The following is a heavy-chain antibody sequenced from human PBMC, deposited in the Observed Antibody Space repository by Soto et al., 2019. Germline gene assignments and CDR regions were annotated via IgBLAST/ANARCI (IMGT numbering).Heavy chain of an antibody. CDR2: IYHSGST. CDR3: ATKNSYYGPGSSYYYYAMEV. Sequence: SETLSLTCAVSGGSISSSNWWSWVRQPPGKGLEWIGEIYHSGSTNYNPSLKSRVTISVDKSKNQFSLKLSSVTAADTAVYYCATKNSYYGPGSSYYYYAMEVRGKGTTGSVPQ. V-gene: IGHV4-4*02. CDR1: GGSISSSNW. J-gene: IGHJ6*04. D-gene: IGHD3-10*01.